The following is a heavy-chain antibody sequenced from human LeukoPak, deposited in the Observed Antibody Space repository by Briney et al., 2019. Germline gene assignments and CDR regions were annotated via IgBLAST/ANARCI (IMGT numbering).Heavy chain of an antibody. V-gene: IGHV3-21*01. Sequence: PGGSLRLSCAASGFTFSYYTMNWVRQAPGKGLGWVSSISSSSTYIYYADSLKGRFTISRDNAKNTLYLQMNSLRAEDTAVYYCAREGSSGRDFDYWGQGTLVTVSS. CDR3: AREGSSGRDFDY. J-gene: IGHJ4*02. D-gene: IGHD6-19*01. CDR1: GFTFSYYT. CDR2: ISSSSTYI.